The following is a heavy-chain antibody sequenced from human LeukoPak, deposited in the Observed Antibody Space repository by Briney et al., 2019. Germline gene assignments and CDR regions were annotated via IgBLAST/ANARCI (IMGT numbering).Heavy chain of an antibody. CDR2: ISSSGSYI. Sequence: PGGSLRLSCAASGFTLSTYSMNWVRQAPGRGLEWVSSISSSGSYIYYADSVKGRFTISRDNAKNSLYLQMNSLRADDTAVYYCAKLSDYYDSSGYSDYWGQGTLVTVSS. CDR3: AKLSDYYDSSGYSDY. J-gene: IGHJ4*02. D-gene: IGHD3-22*01. CDR1: GFTLSTYS. V-gene: IGHV3-21*01.